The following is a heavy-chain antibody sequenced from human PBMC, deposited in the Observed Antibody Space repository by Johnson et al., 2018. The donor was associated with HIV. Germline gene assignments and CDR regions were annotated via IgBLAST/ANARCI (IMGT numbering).Heavy chain of an antibody. CDR3: ARRSSLDI. Sequence: QVQLVESGGGVVQPGRSLRVSCAVSGFTFSNYAMYWVRQVPGKGLEWVAVISYDGSNKYYADSVKGRFTISRDNAKNSLYLQMNSLRAEDTAVYYCARRSSLDIWGQGTMVTVSS. CDR2: ISYDGSNK. J-gene: IGHJ3*02. V-gene: IGHV3-30*04. CDR1: GFTFSNYA.